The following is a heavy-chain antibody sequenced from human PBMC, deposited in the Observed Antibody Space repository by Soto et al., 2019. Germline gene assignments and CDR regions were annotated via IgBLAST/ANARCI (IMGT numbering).Heavy chain of an antibody. CDR1: GFSFSSYT. D-gene: IGHD2-15*01. J-gene: IGHJ5*01. CDR3: ARAHEVAWFDS. V-gene: IGHV3-21*06. Sequence: GSLRLSCTASGFSFSSYTMNWVRQAPGKGLQWVASITNRGTHTYSADSVKGRFTISRDNDKNSLYLQMNNLRAEDTATYYCARAHEVAWFDSWGLGTLVTVSS. CDR2: ITNRGTHT.